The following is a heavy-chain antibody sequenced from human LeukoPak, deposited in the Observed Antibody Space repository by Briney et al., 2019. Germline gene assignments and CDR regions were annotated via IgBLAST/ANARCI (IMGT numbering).Heavy chain of an antibody. V-gene: IGHV5-51*01. CDR1: GYSFTTYW. CDR2: IYPGDSDI. Sequence: GESLKISCKGSGYSFTTYWIGWVRQMPGKGLEWMGIIYPGDSDIRYSPSFQGQVTISADKSISTAYLQWSSLKASDTAMYYCARTQVAATTHAPYYFDFWGQGILVTVSS. D-gene: IGHD1-26*01. J-gene: IGHJ4*02. CDR3: ARTQVAATTHAPYYFDF.